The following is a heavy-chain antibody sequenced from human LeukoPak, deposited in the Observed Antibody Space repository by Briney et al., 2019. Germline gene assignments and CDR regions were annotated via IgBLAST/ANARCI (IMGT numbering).Heavy chain of an antibody. CDR1: GFIFTAYY. CDR3: ARGDYGDYGWFDP. D-gene: IGHD4-17*01. J-gene: IGHJ5*02. Sequence: ASVKVSCKASGFIFTAYYIHWVRQAPGQGLEWMGWINPNNGDANYAQKFQGRVTITADKSTSTAYMELSSLRSEDTAVYYCARGDYGDYGWFDPWGQGTLVTVSS. V-gene: IGHV1-2*02. CDR2: INPNNGDA.